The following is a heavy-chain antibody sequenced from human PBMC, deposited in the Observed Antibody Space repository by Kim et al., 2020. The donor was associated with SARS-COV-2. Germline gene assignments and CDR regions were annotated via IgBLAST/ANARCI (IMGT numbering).Heavy chain of an antibody. Sequence: SETLSLTCAVYGGSFSGYYWSWIRQPPGKGLEWIGEINHSGSTNYNPSLKSRVTISVDTSKNQFSLKLSSVTAADTAVYYCARLSFGPGSALPNWGQGTLVTVSS. J-gene: IGHJ4*02. V-gene: IGHV4-34*01. CDR2: INHSGST. CDR3: ARLSFGPGSALPN. D-gene: IGHD3-10*01. CDR1: GGSFSGYY.